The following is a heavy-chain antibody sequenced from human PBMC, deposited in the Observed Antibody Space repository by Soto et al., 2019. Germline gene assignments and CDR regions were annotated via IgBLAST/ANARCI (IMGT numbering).Heavy chain of an antibody. D-gene: IGHD3-3*01. J-gene: IGHJ5*02. CDR1: GGTFSSYA. CDR3: AAGFWSGYSPNWFDP. CDR2: IIPIFGTA. V-gene: IGHV1-69*13. Sequence: ASVKVSFKASGGTFSSYAISWVRQAPGQGLEWMGGIIPIFGTANYAQKFQGRVTITADESTSTAYMELSSLRSEDTAVYYCAAGFWSGYSPNWFDPWGQGTLVTVAS.